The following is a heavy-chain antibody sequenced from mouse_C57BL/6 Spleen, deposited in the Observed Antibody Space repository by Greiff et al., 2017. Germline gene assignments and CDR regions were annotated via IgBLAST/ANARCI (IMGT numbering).Heavy chain of an antibody. D-gene: IGHD1-1*01. CDR3: VRGRIYYYGSSWYFDV. CDR1: GFTFNTYA. Sequence: EVKVVESGGGLVQPKGSLKLSCAASGFTFNTYAMHWVRQAPGKGLEWVARIRSKSSNYATYYADSVKDRFTISRDDSQSMLYLQMNNLKTEDTAMYYCVRGRIYYYGSSWYFDVWGTGTTVTVSS. V-gene: IGHV10-3*01. CDR2: IRSKSSNYAT. J-gene: IGHJ1*03.